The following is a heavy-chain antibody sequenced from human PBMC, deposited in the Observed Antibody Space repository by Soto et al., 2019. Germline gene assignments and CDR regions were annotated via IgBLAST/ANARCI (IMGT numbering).Heavy chain of an antibody. CDR1: GYTFTNYA. Sequence: GSVKVSCKASGYTFTNYAIHWVRQATGQRLEWMGWMNARSGNTNYSQKFQERVTITRNTSASTAYMELSRLRSEDTAVYYCASDGPVKGTNHFDYWGQGTLVTVSS. D-gene: IGHD2-8*01. CDR2: MNARSGNT. CDR3: ASDGPVKGTNHFDY. J-gene: IGHJ4*02. V-gene: IGHV1-3*01.